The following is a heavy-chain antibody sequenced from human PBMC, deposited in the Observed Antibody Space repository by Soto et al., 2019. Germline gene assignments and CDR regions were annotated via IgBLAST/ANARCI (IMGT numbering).Heavy chain of an antibody. V-gene: IGHV1-18*04. CDR1: GYTFTSYG. Sequence: QVQLVQSGAEVKKPGASVKVSCKASGYTFTSYGLSWVRQAPGPGLEWMGWISAYKGNTNYAQKLQGRVTMTTDTSTSTAYMELRSLRSDDTAVYYCARDTSFGPWIQLWPIEYYYGMYVWGQGTTVTVSS. D-gene: IGHD5-18*01. J-gene: IGHJ6*02. CDR2: ISAYKGNT. CDR3: ARDTSFGPWIQLWPIEYYYGMYV.